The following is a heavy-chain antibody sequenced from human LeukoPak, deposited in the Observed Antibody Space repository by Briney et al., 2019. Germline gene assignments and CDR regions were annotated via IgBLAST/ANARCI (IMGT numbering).Heavy chain of an antibody. D-gene: IGHD1-1*01. V-gene: IGHV3-7*01. Sequence: GGSLRLSCAASGITFRSYWMNWVRQAPGKGLEWVASINQDGSGKNCVDSVKGRFTVSGDNAKKYLQMNSLRAEDTAVYYCAMNWNVPPRDYWGQGTLVTVSS. CDR2: INQDGSGK. CDR1: GITFRSYW. J-gene: IGHJ4*02. CDR3: AMNWNVPPRDY.